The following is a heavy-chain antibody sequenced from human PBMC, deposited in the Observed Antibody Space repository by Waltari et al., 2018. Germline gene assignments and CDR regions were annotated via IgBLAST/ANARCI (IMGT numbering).Heavy chain of an antibody. J-gene: IGHJ4*02. CDR1: GYSISSCYY. D-gene: IGHD3-16*01. CDR2: IYHSAST. CDR3: ARHVYTTLDY. V-gene: IGHV4-38-2*01. Sequence: QVQLQESGPGLVKPSETLSLTCAVSGYSISSCYYWGWIRQPPGKGLDWIGNIYHSASTYYNPSLNSRVTISVDTSKNQFSLKLSSVTAADTAVYYCARHVYTTLDYWGQGTLVTVSS.